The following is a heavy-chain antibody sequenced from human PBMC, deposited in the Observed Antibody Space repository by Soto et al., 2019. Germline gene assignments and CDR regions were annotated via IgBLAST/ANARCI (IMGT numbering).Heavy chain of an antibody. D-gene: IGHD4-17*01. Sequence: QITLKESGPTLVKPTQTLTLTCTFSGFSLSTSGVGVGWIRQPPGKALEWLALIYWDDDKRYSPSLKSRLTITKDTSQIQVVLTMTNMDPVDTATYYCAHLDYGDSFDYWGQGTLVTVSS. J-gene: IGHJ4*02. CDR1: GFSLSTSGVG. CDR2: IYWDDDK. V-gene: IGHV2-5*02. CDR3: AHLDYGDSFDY.